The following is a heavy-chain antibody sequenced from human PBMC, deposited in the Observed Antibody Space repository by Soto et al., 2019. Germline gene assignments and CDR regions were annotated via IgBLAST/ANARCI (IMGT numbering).Heavy chain of an antibody. V-gene: IGHV1-18*01. CDR3: ARDHGYCTNGVCSNYYYYGMDV. CDR2: ISAYNGNT. J-gene: IGHJ6*02. D-gene: IGHD2-8*01. Sequence: ASVKVSCKASGYTFTSYGISWVRQAPGQGLEWMGWISAYNGNTNYAQNLQGRVTMTTDTSTSTAYMELWSLRSDDTAVYYCARDHGYCTNGVCSNYYYYGMDVWGQGTTVTVSS. CDR1: GYTFTSYG.